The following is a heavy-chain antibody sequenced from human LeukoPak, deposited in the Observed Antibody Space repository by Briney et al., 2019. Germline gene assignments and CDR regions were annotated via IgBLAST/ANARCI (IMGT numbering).Heavy chain of an antibody. D-gene: IGHD4-11*01. J-gene: IGHJ5*02. CDR2: ISDYNGNT. V-gene: IGHV1-18*01. CDR3: ARDLYRDSLPVSWFDP. CDR1: GYTFTSYG. Sequence: ASVKVSCKASGYTFTSYGISWVRQAPGQGLEWLGWISDYNGNTNYAQKLQGRVTMTTDTSTSTAYMELRSLRSDDTAVYYCARDLYRDSLPVSWFDPWGQGTLVTVSS.